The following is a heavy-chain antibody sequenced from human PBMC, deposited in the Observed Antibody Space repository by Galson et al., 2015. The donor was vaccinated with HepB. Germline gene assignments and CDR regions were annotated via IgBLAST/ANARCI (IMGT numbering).Heavy chain of an antibody. CDR1: GFTFSSYA. J-gene: IGHJ5*02. CDR3: AKRLSSTRVVWGWFDP. Sequence: SLRLSCAASGFTFSSYAMSWVRQAPGKGLEWVSAISGSGGSTYYADSVKGRFTISRDNSKNTLYLQMNSLRAEDTAVYYCAKRLSSTRVVWGWFDPWGQGTLVTVSS. CDR2: ISGSGGST. V-gene: IGHV3-23*01. D-gene: IGHD3-16*01.